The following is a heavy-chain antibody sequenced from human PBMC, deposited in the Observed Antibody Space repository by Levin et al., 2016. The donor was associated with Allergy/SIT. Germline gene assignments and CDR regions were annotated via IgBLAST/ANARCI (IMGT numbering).Heavy chain of an antibody. D-gene: IGHD2-2*01. CDR3: ARLEAAALFPFGY. CDR2: IYPGDSDT. Sequence: KVSCKASGYSFTSNWIGWVRQMPGKGLEWMGIIYPGDSDTRYSPSFRGQVTISADKSISTAYLQWSSLEASDTAMYYCARLEAAALFPFGYWGQGTLVTVSS. CDR1: GYSFTSNW. J-gene: IGHJ4*02. V-gene: IGHV5-51*01.